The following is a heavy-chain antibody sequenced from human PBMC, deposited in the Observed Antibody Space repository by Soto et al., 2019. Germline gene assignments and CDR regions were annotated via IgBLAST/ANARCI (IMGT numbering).Heavy chain of an antibody. J-gene: IGHJ6*02. Sequence: ASVKVSCKASGGTFSSYAISWVRQAPGQGLEWMGGIIPIFGTANYAQKFQGRVTITADESTSTAYMELSSLRSEDTAVYYCARGTIHYYGMDVWGQGTTVTVSS. V-gene: IGHV1-69*13. CDR1: GGTFSSYA. CDR3: ARGTIHYYGMDV. D-gene: IGHD2-8*01. CDR2: IIPIFGTA.